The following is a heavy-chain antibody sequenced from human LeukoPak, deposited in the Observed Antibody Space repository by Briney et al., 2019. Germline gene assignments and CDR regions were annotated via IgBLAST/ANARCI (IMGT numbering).Heavy chain of an antibody. CDR3: ARSSVAGPSAAFDI. CDR2: IYYSGST. D-gene: IGHD6-19*01. Sequence: SETLSLTCTVSGGSISSSSYYWGWIRQPPGKGLEWIGSIYYSGSTYYNPSLKSRVTISVDTSKNQFSLKLSSVTAADTAVYYCARSSVAGPSAAFDIWGQGTMVTVSS. J-gene: IGHJ3*02. V-gene: IGHV4-39*07. CDR1: GGSISSSSYY.